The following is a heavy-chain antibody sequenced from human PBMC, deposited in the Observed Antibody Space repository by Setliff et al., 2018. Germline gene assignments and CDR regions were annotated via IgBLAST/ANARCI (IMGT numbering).Heavy chain of an antibody. Sequence: PGGSLRLSCTVYGFNFNKYWMYWVRQAPGKGLEWVSRINGDATIAHYADSVKGRFTISKDNSKNTLYLQMNSLTSEDTAVYYCAKDSLEVVIALHGMDVWGQGTTVTVSS. V-gene: IGHV3-74*01. CDR1: GFNFNKYW. CDR2: INGDATIA. J-gene: IGHJ6*02. D-gene: IGHD2-21*01. CDR3: AKDSLEVVIALHGMDV.